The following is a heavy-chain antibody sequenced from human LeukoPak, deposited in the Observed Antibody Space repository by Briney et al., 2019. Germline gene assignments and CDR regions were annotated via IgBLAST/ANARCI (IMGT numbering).Heavy chain of an antibody. CDR2: IYSGGST. Sequence: GESLRLSCAASGFTVSSNYMSWVRQAPGKGLEWVSVIYSGGSTYYADSVKGRFTISRDNSKNTLYLQMNSLRAEDTAVYYCARYGPSIAAAGTYFDYWGQGTLVTVSS. D-gene: IGHD6-13*01. CDR3: ARYGPSIAAAGTYFDY. CDR1: GFTVSSNY. J-gene: IGHJ4*02. V-gene: IGHV3-66*01.